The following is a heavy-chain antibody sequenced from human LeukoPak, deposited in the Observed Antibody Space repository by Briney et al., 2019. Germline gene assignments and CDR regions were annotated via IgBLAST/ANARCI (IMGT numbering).Heavy chain of an antibody. D-gene: IGHD3-10*01. CDR3: ARVTYYGSSSHDY. Sequence: ASVKVSCKASGYTFTSYGISWVRQAPGQGLEWMGWINPNSGGTNYAQKFQGRVTMTRDTSISTAYMELSRLRSDDTAVYYCARVTYYGSSSHDYWGQGTLVTVSS. CDR1: GYTFTSYG. J-gene: IGHJ4*02. V-gene: IGHV1-2*02. CDR2: INPNSGGT.